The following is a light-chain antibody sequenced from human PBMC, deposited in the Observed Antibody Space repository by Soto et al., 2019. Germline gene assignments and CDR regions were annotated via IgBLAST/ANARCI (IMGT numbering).Light chain of an antibody. V-gene: IGKV3-11*01. CDR2: DAS. CDR1: QNVSTY. J-gene: IGKJ3*01. CDR3: QQRTNWLT. Sequence: EIVLTQSPATLSLSPGERVTLSCRASQNVSTYLAWYQQKPGQAPRLLIYDASVRATGIPARFSGSGSGTDFTLTISSLEPEDFAVYYCQQRTNWLTFGPGTKVDIK.